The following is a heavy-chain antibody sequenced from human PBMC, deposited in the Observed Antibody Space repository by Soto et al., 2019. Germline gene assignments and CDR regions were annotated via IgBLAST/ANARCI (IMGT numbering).Heavy chain of an antibody. CDR1: GGSISSSSYY. CDR2: IYYSGST. Sequence: SETLSLTCTVSGGSISSSSYYWGWIRQPPGKGLEWIGSIYYSGSTYYNPSLKSRVTISVDTSKNQFSLKLSSVTAADTAVYYCARLECSSTSCYPGRYYYYYMDVWGKGTTVTVSS. J-gene: IGHJ6*03. D-gene: IGHD2-2*01. CDR3: ARLECSSTSCYPGRYYYYYMDV. V-gene: IGHV4-39*01.